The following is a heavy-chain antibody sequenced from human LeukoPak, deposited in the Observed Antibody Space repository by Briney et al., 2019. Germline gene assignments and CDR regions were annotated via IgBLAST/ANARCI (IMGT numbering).Heavy chain of an antibody. V-gene: IGHV3-30*18. CDR1: GFTFRSYG. J-gene: IGHJ3*02. D-gene: IGHD3-22*01. CDR3: AKDRSTYYYDSSGYYPDAFDI. Sequence: GRSLRLSCAASGFTFRSYGIHWVRQAPGKGLEWVAVISYDGSNKYYADSVKGRFTISRDNSKNTLYLRMNSLRAEDTAVYYCAKDRSTYYYDSSGYYPDAFDIWGQGTMVTVSS. CDR2: ISYDGSNK.